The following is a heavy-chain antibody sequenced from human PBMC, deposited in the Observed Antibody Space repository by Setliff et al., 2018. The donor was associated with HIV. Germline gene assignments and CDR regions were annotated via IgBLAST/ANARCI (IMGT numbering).Heavy chain of an antibody. J-gene: IGHJ4*02. CDR3: ATLWMRGGYFDT. V-gene: IGHV3-74*01. CDR1: GFTFSTYW. Sequence: PGGSLRLSCVASGFTFSTYWIHWVRQVPGKGLMWVAHINNDETITKYADSVKGRFTISRDNAKNTVYLQMNSLRPEDTAVYYCATLWMRGGYFDTWGQGTLVTVSS. CDR2: INNDETIT. D-gene: IGHD2-15*01.